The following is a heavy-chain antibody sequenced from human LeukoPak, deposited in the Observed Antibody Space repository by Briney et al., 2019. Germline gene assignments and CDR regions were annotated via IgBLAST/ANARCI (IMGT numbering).Heavy chain of an antibody. Sequence: PGESLRLSCAASGFTFSNAWMSWVRQAPGKGLEWVGRIKSKTDGGTTDYAAPVKGRSTISRDDSKNTLYLQMNSLKTEDTAVYYCTTDGSGSYYHDYWGQGTLVTVSS. CDR3: TTDGSGSYYHDY. CDR2: IKSKTDGGTT. J-gene: IGHJ4*02. V-gene: IGHV3-15*01. D-gene: IGHD3-10*01. CDR1: GFTFSNAW.